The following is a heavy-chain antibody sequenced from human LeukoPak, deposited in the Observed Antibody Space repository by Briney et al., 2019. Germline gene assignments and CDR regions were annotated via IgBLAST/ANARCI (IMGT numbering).Heavy chain of an antibody. D-gene: IGHD2-15*01. J-gene: IGHJ4*02. V-gene: IGHV5-51*01. Sequence: GESLKISGKGSGYSFTSYWIGWVRQMPGKGLEWMGIIYPGDSDSRNSPSFQGQVTISADKSISTAYLQWSSRKASDTAMYYCASSIMRIGRLLYYFDYWGQGTLVTVSS. CDR3: ASSIMRIGRLLYYFDY. CDR1: GYSFTSYW. CDR2: IYPGDSDS.